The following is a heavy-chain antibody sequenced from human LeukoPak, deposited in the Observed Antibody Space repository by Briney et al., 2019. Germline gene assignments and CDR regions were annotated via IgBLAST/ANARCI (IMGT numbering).Heavy chain of an antibody. CDR3: ATVGYCSNGVCYTNWFDP. CDR2: FDPVDGET. CDR1: GYTLIELS. D-gene: IGHD2-8*01. Sequence: ASVKVSCKVSGYTLIELSMHWVRQAPGKGLEWMGGFDPVDGETIYAQKFQGRVTMAEDTSTGTAYMELSSLRSEDTAVYYCATVGYCSNGVCYTNWFDPWGQGTLVTVSS. V-gene: IGHV1-24*01. J-gene: IGHJ5*02.